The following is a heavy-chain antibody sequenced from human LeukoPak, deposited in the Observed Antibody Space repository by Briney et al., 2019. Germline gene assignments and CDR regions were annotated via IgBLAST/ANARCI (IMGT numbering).Heavy chain of an antibody. Sequence: PGGSLRLSCAASGFTFDDYAMHWVRQAPGKGLEWVSGISWNSGSIGYADSVKGRFSISRDNSKNTLFLQMNSLRPEDTAVYYCARDIWFYDHSGYSDYWGQGTLVSVSS. D-gene: IGHD3-22*01. CDR1: GFTFDDYA. V-gene: IGHV3-9*01. CDR2: ISWNSGSI. J-gene: IGHJ4*02. CDR3: ARDIWFYDHSGYSDY.